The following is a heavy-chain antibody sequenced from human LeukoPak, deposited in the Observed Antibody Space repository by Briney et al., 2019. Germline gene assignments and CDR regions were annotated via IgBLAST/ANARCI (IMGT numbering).Heavy chain of an antibody. D-gene: IGHD6-19*01. Sequence: TGGSLRLSCAASGFTFSSYGMHWVRQATGKGLEWVAFIRYDGSNKYYADSVKGRFTISRDNSKNTLYLQMNSLRAEDTAVYYCANVPGTQWRVGDDAFDIWGQGTMVTVSS. CDR3: ANVPGTQWRVGDDAFDI. V-gene: IGHV3-30*02. CDR2: IRYDGSNK. CDR1: GFTFSSYG. J-gene: IGHJ3*02.